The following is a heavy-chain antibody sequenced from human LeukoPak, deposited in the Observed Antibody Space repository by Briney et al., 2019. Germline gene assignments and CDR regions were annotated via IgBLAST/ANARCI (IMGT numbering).Heavy chain of an antibody. CDR1: GYTFTGYY. V-gene: IGHV1-2*02. J-gene: IGHJ4*02. CDR2: INPNSGGT. D-gene: IGHD3-22*01. Sequence: GASVKVSCKASGYTFTGYYMHWVRQAPGQGLEWMGWINPNSGGTNYAQKFQGRVTMTRDTSISTAYMELSRLRSDDTAVCYCARSYYYDSSGPCDYWGQGTLVTVSS. CDR3: ARSYYYDSSGPCDY.